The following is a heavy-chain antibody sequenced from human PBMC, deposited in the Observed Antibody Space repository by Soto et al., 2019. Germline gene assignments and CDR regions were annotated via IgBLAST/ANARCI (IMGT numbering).Heavy chain of an antibody. V-gene: IGHV3-33*01. CDR1: GFTFSSYG. J-gene: IGHJ3*02. D-gene: IGHD2-2*01. CDR2: IWYDGSNK. Sequence: QVQLVESGGGVVQPGRSLRQSCAASGFTFSSYGMHWVRQAPGEGLEWVAVIWYDGSNKYYADSVKGRFTISRDNSKNTLYLQMNRLRAEDTAVYYCARDQGYCSSTSCFDALDIWGQGTMVTVSS. CDR3: ARDQGYCSSTSCFDALDI.